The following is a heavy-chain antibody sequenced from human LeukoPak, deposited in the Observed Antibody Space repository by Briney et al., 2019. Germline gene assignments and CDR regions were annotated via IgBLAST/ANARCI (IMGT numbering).Heavy chain of an antibody. J-gene: IGHJ4*02. Sequence: ASVKVSCKASGYTFTAYYMHWVRQAPGQGLEWMGWINPNSGGTNYAQKFQGRVTMTRDTSITTAYMELSSLRSDDTAVYYCVKDSGRPYYFDYWGRGTLVSVSS. CDR3: VKDSGRPYYFDY. CDR1: GYTFTAYY. CDR2: INPNSGGT. V-gene: IGHV1-2*02. D-gene: IGHD1-26*01.